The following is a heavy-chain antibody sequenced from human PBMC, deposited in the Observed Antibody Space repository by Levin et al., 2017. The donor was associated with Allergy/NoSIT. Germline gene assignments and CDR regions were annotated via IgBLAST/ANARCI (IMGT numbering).Heavy chain of an antibody. J-gene: IGHJ4*02. D-gene: IGHD6-19*01. CDR1: GYTFTSYD. CDR2: MNPNSGNT. CDR3: ARVTSQWLTRALDY. Sequence: ASVKVSCKASGYTFTSYDINWVRQATGQGLEWMGWMNPNSGNTGYAQKFQGRVTMTRNTSISTAYMELSSLRSEDTAVYYCARVTSQWLTRALDYWGQGTLVTVSS. V-gene: IGHV1-8*01.